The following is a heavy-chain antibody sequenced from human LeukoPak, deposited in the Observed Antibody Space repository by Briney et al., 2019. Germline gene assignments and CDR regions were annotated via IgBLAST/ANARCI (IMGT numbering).Heavy chain of an antibody. D-gene: IGHD3-22*01. CDR3: AREAPGYYDSTNWFDP. CDR1: GGSISSYY. Sequence: PSETLSLTCTVSGGSISSYYWSWIRQPPGEGLEWIGYIYYSGSTNYNPSLKSRVTISVDTSKNQFSLKLSSVTAADTAVYYCAREAPGYYDSTNWFDPWGQGTLVTVSS. V-gene: IGHV4-59*01. J-gene: IGHJ5*02. CDR2: IYYSGST.